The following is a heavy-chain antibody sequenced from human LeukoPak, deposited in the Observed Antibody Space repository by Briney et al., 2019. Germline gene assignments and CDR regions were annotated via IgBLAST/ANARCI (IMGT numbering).Heavy chain of an antibody. CDR1: GFPFTNYW. CDR2: VNTDGTTT. D-gene: IGHD2-2*01. Sequence: GGSLRLSCATSGFPFTNYWMHWVRQAPGKGLEWVSRVNTDGTTTTYADSVKGRFTISRDNAKNTLYLQMNSLRAEDTAVYYCAKDKVVIVPGTYDYWGQGTLVTVSS. V-gene: IGHV3-74*01. J-gene: IGHJ4*02. CDR3: AKDKVVIVPGTYDY.